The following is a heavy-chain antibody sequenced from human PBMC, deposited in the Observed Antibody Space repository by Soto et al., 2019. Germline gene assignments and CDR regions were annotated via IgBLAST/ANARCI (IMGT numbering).Heavy chain of an antibody. CDR1: GFTFSSYA. CDR3: ATGPGGALAYSSSWYDDYFDY. CDR2: ISYDGSNK. V-gene: IGHV3-30-3*01. D-gene: IGHD6-13*01. J-gene: IGHJ4*02. Sequence: GGSLRLSCAASGFTFSSYAMHWVRQAPGKGLEWVAVISYDGSNKYYADSVKGRFTISRDNSKNTLYLQMNSLRAEDTAVYYCATGPGGALAYSSSWYDDYFDYWGQGTLVTVSS.